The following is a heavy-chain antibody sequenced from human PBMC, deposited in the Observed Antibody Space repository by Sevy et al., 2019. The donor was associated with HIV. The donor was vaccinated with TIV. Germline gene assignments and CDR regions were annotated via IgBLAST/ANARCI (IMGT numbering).Heavy chain of an antibody. J-gene: IGHJ4*02. Sequence: SETLSLTCAVSGVSISRSGYYWGWIRQPPGQGLEWVAKMYYSGSTYYNPSLKSRVTMSVDTSKNQYALHLSSVTAADTSVYYCATIVGAWGTQVDYWGRGTLVTVSS. CDR2: MYYSGST. CDR1: GVSISRSGYY. D-gene: IGHD1-26*01. CDR3: ATIVGAWGTQVDY. V-gene: IGHV4-39*01.